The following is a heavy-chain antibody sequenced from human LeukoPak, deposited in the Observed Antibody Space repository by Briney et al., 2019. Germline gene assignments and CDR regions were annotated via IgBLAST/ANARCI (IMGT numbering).Heavy chain of an antibody. D-gene: IGHD2-2*02. V-gene: IGHV4-31*03. J-gene: IGHJ4*02. CDR2: IYYSGST. CDR1: GGSISSGGYY. CDR3: ARSHWRLLYSFDY. Sequence: PSQTLSLTCTVSGGSISSGGYYWSWIRQHPGKGLEWIGYIYYSGSTYYNPSLKSRVTISVDTSKNQFSLKLSSVTAADTAVYYCARSHWRLLYSFDYWGQGTLVTVSS.